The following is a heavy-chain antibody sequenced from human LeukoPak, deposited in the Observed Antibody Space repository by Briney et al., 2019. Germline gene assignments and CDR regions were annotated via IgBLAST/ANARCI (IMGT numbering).Heavy chain of an antibody. D-gene: IGHD3-10*01. V-gene: IGHV3-21*01. J-gene: IGHJ4*02. Sequence: PGGSLRLSCAASGFTFSSYSTNWVRQAPGKGLEWVSSISSSSSYIYYADSVKGRFTISRDNAKNSLYLQMNSLRAEDTAVYYCARGSRYYGSGIYFDYWGQGTLVTVSS. CDR2: ISSSSSYI. CDR1: GFTFSSYS. CDR3: ARGSRYYGSGIYFDY.